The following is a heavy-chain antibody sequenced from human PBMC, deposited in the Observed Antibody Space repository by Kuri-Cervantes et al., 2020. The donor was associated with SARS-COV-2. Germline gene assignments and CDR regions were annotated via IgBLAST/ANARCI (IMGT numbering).Heavy chain of an antibody. D-gene: IGHD6-6*01. J-gene: IGHJ4*02. CDR1: GFSFSSYA. CDR3: AQDVSQLGRACRY. CDR2: ISGSGDNT. Sequence: LSLTCAASGFSFSSYAMSWVRQAPGKGLEWVSAISGSGDNTYYADSVKGRFTISRDNSQNTVYLEMNSLRGEDTALYYCAQDVSQLGRACRYWGQGTLVTVSS. V-gene: IGHV3-23*01.